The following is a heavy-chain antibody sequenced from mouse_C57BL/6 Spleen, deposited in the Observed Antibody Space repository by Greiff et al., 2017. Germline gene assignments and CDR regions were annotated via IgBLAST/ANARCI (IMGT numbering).Heavy chain of an antibody. CDR2: IDPSDSYT. CDR3: APNYYGSSNAMDY. Sequence: VQLQQPGAELVKPGASVKLSCKASGYTFTSYWMQWVKQRPGQGLEWIGEIDPSDSYTNYNQKFKGKATLTVDTSSSTAYMQLSSLTSEDSAVYYCAPNYYGSSNAMDYWGQGTSVTVSS. D-gene: IGHD1-1*01. CDR1: GYTFTSYW. V-gene: IGHV1-50*01. J-gene: IGHJ4*01.